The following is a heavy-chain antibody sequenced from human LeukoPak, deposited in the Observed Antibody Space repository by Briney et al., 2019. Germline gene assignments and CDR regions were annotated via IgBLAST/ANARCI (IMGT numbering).Heavy chain of an antibody. V-gene: IGHV3-48*01. D-gene: IGHD5-24*01. CDR2: ISGSSGII. CDR3: ARETYGYNSPFDY. J-gene: IGHJ4*02. Sequence: PGGSLRLSCAASGFAFNTYTMNWVRQAPGKGLEWVSYISGSSGIIDYADSVKGRFTISRDNSKNTLYLQMNSLRAEDTAVYYCARETYGYNSPFDYWGQGTLVTVSS. CDR1: GFAFNTYT.